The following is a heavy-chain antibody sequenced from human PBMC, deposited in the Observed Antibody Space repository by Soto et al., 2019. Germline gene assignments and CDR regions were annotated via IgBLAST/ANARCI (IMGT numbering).Heavy chain of an antibody. CDR2: INTSGGST. Sequence: GASVKVSCKASGYTLSSNYMVWVRQAPGQGLEWMGIINTSGGSTDYAQKFQGRLTMTRDTSTNTVYMELSSLRSEDTAVYYCASLEITGYWGQGTQVTASS. CDR1: GYTLSSNY. J-gene: IGHJ4*02. D-gene: IGHD3-16*01. V-gene: IGHV1-46*01. CDR3: ASLEITGY.